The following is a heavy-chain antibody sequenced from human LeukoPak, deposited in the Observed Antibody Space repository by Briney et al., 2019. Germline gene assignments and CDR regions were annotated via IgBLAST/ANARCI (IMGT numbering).Heavy chain of an antibody. CDR2: IVVGSGNT. CDR3: ATRRPTYYYDSSGSENPFDI. V-gene: IGHV1-58*02. D-gene: IGHD3-22*01. Sequence: SVKVSCKASGFTFTSSAMQWVRQARGQRLEWIGWIVVGSGNTNYARKFQERVTITRDMSTSTAYMELSSLRSEDTAVYYCATRRPTYYYDSSGSENPFDIWGQGTMVTVSS. CDR1: GFTFTSSA. J-gene: IGHJ3*02.